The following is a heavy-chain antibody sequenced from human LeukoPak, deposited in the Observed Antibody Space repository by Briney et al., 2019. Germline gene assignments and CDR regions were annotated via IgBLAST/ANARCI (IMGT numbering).Heavy chain of an antibody. J-gene: IGHJ4*02. V-gene: IGHV3-48*02. CDR1: GFNFSHYS. CDR3: ARSDGSGSDRDY. D-gene: IGHD3-10*01. Sequence: GGSLRLSCVGSGFNFSHYSMNWLRQAPGKGQEWVSYISRSSTTIFYADSVKGRFTISRDNAKDSVYLQMNSLRDGDAAVYYCARSDGSGSDRDYWGQGTLVTVSS. CDR2: ISRSSTTI.